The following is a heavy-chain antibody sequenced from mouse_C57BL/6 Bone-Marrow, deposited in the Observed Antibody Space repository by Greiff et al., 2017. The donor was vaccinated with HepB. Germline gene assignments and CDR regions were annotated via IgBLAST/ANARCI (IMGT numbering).Heavy chain of an antibody. CDR3: ARGVGYFDY. D-gene: IGHD1-1*02. V-gene: IGHV3-6*01. CDR1: GYSITSGYY. Sequence: EVQVVESGPGLVKPSQSLSLTCSVTGYSITSGYYWNWIRQFPGNKLEWMGYISYDGSNNYNPSLKNRISITRDTSKNQFFLKLNSVTTEDTATYYCARGVGYFDYWGQGTTLTVSS. J-gene: IGHJ2*01. CDR2: ISYDGSN.